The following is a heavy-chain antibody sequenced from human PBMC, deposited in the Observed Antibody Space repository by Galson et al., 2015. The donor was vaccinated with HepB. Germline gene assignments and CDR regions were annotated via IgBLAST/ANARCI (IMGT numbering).Heavy chain of an antibody. CDR2: ISATGSTT. Sequence: SLRLSCAASGFTFSGYAMSWVRQAPGKGLEWVSAISATGSTTYYADSVKGRFTISRDNPKNTLYLQMNSLRAEDTAVYFCAKDRQGNLHPSNLGVAGYFDYWGQGALVTVSS. J-gene: IGHJ4*02. V-gene: IGHV3-23*01. D-gene: IGHD6-19*01. CDR3: AKDRQGNLHPSNLGVAGYFDY. CDR1: GFTFSGYA.